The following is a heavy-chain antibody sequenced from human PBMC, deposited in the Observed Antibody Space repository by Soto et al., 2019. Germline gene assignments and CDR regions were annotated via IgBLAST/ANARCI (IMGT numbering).Heavy chain of an antibody. J-gene: IGHJ6*02. D-gene: IGHD3-16*01. CDR1: GFSLSNARMG. CDR3: ARIRESNWGPGGYYYYGMDV. V-gene: IGHV2-26*01. CDR2: IFSNDEK. Sequence: SGPTLVNPTETLTLTCTVSGFSLSNARMGVSWIRQPPGKALEWLAHIFSNDEKSYSTSLKSRLTISKDTSKSQVVLTMTNMDPVDTATYYCARIRESNWGPGGYYYYGMDVWGQGTTVTVSS.